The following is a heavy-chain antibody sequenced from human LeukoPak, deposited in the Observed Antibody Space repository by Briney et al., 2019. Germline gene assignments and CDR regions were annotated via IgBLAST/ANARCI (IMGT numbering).Heavy chain of an antibody. CDR2: ISYDGGNK. V-gene: IGHV3-30-3*01. CDR3: ARGGHYYDSSGTLPSIDY. CDR1: GFTFSSYA. J-gene: IGHJ4*02. Sequence: GGSLRLSCAASGFTFSSYAMHWVRQAPGKGLEWVAVISYDGGNKYYADSVKGRFTISRDNSKNTLYLQMNSLRAEDTAVYYCARGGHYYDSSGTLPSIDYWGQGTLVTVSS. D-gene: IGHD3-22*01.